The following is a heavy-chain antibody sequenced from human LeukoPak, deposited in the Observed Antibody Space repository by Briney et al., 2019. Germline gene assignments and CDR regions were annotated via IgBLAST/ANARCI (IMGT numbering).Heavy chain of an antibody. CDR3: AREPAAARFDY. CDR1: GYSFTSNG. CDR2: INTYNGNT. Sequence: ASVKVSCKASGYSFTSNGISWVRQAPGQGLEWMGRINTYNGNTNYAQKFQGRVAMTTDTSTSTAYMELRSLRSDDTAVYYCAREPAAARFDYWGQGTLVTVSS. D-gene: IGHD6-13*01. J-gene: IGHJ4*02. V-gene: IGHV1-18*01.